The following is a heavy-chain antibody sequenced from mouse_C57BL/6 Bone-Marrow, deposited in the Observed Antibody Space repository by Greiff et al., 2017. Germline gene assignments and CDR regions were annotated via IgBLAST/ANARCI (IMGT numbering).Heavy chain of an antibody. CDR2: IWGVGST. V-gene: IGHV2-6*01. D-gene: IGHD1-1*01. CDR1: GFSLTSYG. Sequence: VHLVESGPGLVAPSQSLSITCTVSGFSLTSYGVDWVRQSPGKGLEWLGVIWGVGSTNYNSALKSRLSISKDNSKSQVFLKMNSLQTDDTAMYYCASHYYGSSAYAMDYWGQGTSVTVSS. CDR3: ASHYYGSSAYAMDY. J-gene: IGHJ4*01.